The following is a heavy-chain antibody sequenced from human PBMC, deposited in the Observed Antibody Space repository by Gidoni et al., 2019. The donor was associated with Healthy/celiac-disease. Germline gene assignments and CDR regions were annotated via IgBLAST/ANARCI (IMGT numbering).Heavy chain of an antibody. CDR1: GFTFSSYN. CDR2: ISSRSSDI. Sequence: EVQLVESGGGLVKPGGSLRLSCAASGFTFSSYNMNWVRQAPGKGLEWVSSISSRSSDIDYADSVKGLLTIDRDNAKNSLYLQMKSQRAEDTAVYYCARKIAAAGQLRGWFDPCGQGTLVTVSS. CDR3: ARKIAAAGQLRGWFDP. D-gene: IGHD6-13*01. J-gene: IGHJ5*02. V-gene: IGHV3-21*01.